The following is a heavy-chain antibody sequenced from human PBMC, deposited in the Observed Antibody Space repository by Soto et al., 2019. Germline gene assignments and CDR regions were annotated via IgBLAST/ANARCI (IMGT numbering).Heavy chain of an antibody. CDR1: GFTLSSYP. J-gene: IGHJ4*02. CDR2: ISGNGGST. V-gene: IGHV3-23*01. D-gene: IGHD6-6*01. CDR3: AKGSEFSNSYTLDFDF. Sequence: ESLTLLSAASGFTLSSYPMSWVRQAPGRGLEWVSIISGNGGSTYYAASVKGRFTISRDNTKNTLYLQMDSLTAEDTAVYYCAKGSEFSNSYTLDFDFWGQGALVTGSS.